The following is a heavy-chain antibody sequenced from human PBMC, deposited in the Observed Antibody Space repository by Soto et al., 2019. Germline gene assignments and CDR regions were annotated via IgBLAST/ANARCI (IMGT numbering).Heavy chain of an antibody. CDR3: ARDLNYYGSSGYYSYYYYGMDV. J-gene: IGHJ6*02. Sequence: PSETLSLTCTVSGGSVSSGSYYWSWIRQPPGKGLEWIGYIYYSGSTNYNPSLKSRVTISVDTSKNQFSLKLSSVTAADTAVYYCARDLNYYGSSGYYSYYYYGMDVWGQGTTVTVSS. D-gene: IGHD3-22*01. CDR1: GGSVSSGSYY. CDR2: IYYSGST. V-gene: IGHV4-61*01.